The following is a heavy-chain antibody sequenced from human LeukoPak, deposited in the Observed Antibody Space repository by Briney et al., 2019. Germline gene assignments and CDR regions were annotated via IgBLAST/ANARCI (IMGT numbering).Heavy chain of an antibody. J-gene: IGHJ6*02. CDR2: ISYDGSNK. CDR1: GFTFSSYS. CDR3: AKFRRIMGYYYYYGMDV. V-gene: IGHV3-30*18. Sequence: GGSLRLSCAASGFTFSSYSMNWVGQAPGKGLEWVAVISYDGSNKYYADSVKGRFTISRDNSKNTLYLQMNSLRAEDTAVYYCAKFRRIMGYYYYYGMDVWGQGTTVTVSS.